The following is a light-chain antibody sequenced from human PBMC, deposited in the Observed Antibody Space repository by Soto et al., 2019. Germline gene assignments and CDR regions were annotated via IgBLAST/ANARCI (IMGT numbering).Light chain of an antibody. J-gene: IGKJ2*01. Sequence: EIVLTQSPATLSLSPGERATLSCRASQSVSSYLAWYQQKPGQAPRLLIYDASNRATGIPARFSGSGSGTDFTLTISRLEPEDFAVYFCQLYGSSPPRYTFAQGTKVDI. V-gene: IGKV3-20*01. CDR3: QLYGSSPPRYT. CDR1: QSVSSY. CDR2: DAS.